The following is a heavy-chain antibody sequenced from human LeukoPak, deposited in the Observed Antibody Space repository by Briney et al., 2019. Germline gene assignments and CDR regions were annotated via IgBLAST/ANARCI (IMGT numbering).Heavy chain of an antibody. D-gene: IGHD3-3*01. Sequence: GGSLRLSCAASGFTFSSYWMSWVRQAPGKGLEWVANIKQDGSEKYYVDSVKGRFTMSRDNAKNSLYLQMNSLRAEDTAVYYCARNPRTIFGVVHNWLDPWGQGTLVTVSS. CDR1: GFTFSSYW. CDR2: IKQDGSEK. V-gene: IGHV3-7*01. J-gene: IGHJ5*02. CDR3: ARNPRTIFGVVHNWLDP.